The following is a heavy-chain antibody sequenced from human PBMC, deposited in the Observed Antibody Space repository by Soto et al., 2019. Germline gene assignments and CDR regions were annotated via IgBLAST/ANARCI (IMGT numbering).Heavy chain of an antibody. CDR3: ARAPYYYDSSGYPYYYYGMDV. D-gene: IGHD3-22*01. CDR1: GFTFSSYS. CDR2: ISSSSSYI. Sequence: PGGSLRLSCAASGFTFSSYSMNWVRQAPGKGLEWVSSISSSSSYIYYADSVKGRFTISRDNAKNSLYLQMNSLRAEDTAVYYCARAPYYYDSSGYPYYYYGMDVWGQGTTVTVSS. V-gene: IGHV3-21*01. J-gene: IGHJ6*02.